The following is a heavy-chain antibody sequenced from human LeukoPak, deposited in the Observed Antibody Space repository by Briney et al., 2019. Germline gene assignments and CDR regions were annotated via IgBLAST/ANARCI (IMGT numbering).Heavy chain of an antibody. CDR2: IYPGDSDI. J-gene: IGHJ4*02. CDR3: ARLGAYTSSWYGSLDY. D-gene: IGHD6-13*01. V-gene: IGHV5-51*01. Sequence: GESLKISCKGSGYSFSSHWIGWVRQMPGKGLEWMGIIYPGDSDIRYSPSFQGQVTISADMSIRTAYLQWSSLKASDTAMYYCARLGAYTSSWYGSLDYWGQGTLVTVSS. CDR1: GYSFSSHW.